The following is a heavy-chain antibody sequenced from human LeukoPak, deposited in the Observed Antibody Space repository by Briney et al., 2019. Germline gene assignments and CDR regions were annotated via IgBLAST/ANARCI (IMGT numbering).Heavy chain of an antibody. J-gene: IGHJ4*02. Sequence: GESLKISCKGSGYSFTTYWITWVRQMPGKGLEWMGRIDPSDSYTNYSPSFQGHVTISADKSISTSYLQWSSLKASDTVMYYCARLPVYGSGSFQNSFDYWGQGTLVTVSS. V-gene: IGHV5-10-1*01. CDR2: IDPSDSYT. CDR1: GYSFTTYW. CDR3: ARLPVYGSGSFQNSFDY. D-gene: IGHD3-10*01.